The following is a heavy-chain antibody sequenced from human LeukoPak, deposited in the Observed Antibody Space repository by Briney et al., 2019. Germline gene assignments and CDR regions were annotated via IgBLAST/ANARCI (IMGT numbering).Heavy chain of an antibody. CDR3: AKDNHDILTGYYGDYNYYYMDV. J-gene: IGHJ6*03. D-gene: IGHD3-9*01. CDR1: GFTFSSYS. CDR2: ISSSSSYI. Sequence: PGGFLRLSRAASGFTFSSYSMNWVRQAPGKGLEWVSSISSSSSYIYYADSVKGRFTISRDNAKNSLYLQMNSLRAEDTAVYYCAKDNHDILTGYYGDYNYYYMDVWGKGTTVTVSS. V-gene: IGHV3-21*01.